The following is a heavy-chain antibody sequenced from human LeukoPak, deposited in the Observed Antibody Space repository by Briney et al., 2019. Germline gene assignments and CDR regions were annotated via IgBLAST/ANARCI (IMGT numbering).Heavy chain of an antibody. D-gene: IGHD1-1*01. Sequence: ASVKVSCKASDHTFTSYGISWVLQAPGQGLEWMGWISAYNGNTNYAQKLQGRVTMTTDTSTSTAYMELRSLRSDDTAVYYCARGSYNWNLLTYYYYGIDVWGQGTTVTVSS. CDR3: ARGSYNWNLLTYYYYGIDV. J-gene: IGHJ6*02. CDR1: DHTFTSYG. CDR2: ISAYNGNT. V-gene: IGHV1-18*01.